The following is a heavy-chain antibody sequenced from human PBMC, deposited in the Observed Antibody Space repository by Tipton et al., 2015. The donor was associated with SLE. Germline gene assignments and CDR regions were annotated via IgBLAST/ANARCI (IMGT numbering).Heavy chain of an antibody. CDR3: ARRQTDPLGFDY. CDR1: GVSISRYY. J-gene: IGHJ4*02. D-gene: IGHD7-27*01. V-gene: IGHV4-31*03. Sequence: TLSLTCIVSGVSISRYYWSWIRQHPGKGLEWIGFIYYSGSTYYNPSLKSRVTMSVDTSKNKFSLKLSSVTAADTAVYYCARRQTDPLGFDYWGQGTLVTVSS. CDR2: IYYSGST.